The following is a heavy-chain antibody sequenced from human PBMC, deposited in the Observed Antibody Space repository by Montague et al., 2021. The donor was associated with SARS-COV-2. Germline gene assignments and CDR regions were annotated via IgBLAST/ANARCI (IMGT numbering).Heavy chain of an antibody. CDR3: ARDDYVWGSYRYSQYNWFDP. J-gene: IGHJ5*02. V-gene: IGHV3-21*01. CDR2: ISSSSSYI. Sequence: SLRLSCAASGFTFSSYSMNWVRQAPGKGLEWVSSISSSSSYICYADSVKGRFTISRDNAKNSLYLQMNSLRAEDTAVYYCARDDYVWGSYRYSQYNWFDPWGQGTLVIVSS. D-gene: IGHD3-16*02. CDR1: GFTFSSYS.